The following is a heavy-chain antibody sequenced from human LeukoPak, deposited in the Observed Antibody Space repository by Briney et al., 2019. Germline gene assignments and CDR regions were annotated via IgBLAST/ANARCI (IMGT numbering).Heavy chain of an antibody. Sequence: SETLSLTCTVSGGSISSTGYYWGWIRQPPGKGLEWIGNIYYSGSTHYNPSLKSRVTISVDTSKNQFSLKLSSVTAADTAVSYCARRVRCSGDSCYSDNWFDPWGPGTLVAVSS. CDR3: ARRVRCSGDSCYSDNWFDP. J-gene: IGHJ5*02. D-gene: IGHD2-15*01. CDR1: GGSISSTGYY. CDR2: IYYSGST. V-gene: IGHV4-39*01.